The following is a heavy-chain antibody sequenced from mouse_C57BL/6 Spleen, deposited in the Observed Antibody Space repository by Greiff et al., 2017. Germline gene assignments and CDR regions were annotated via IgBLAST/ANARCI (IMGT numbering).Heavy chain of an antibody. CDR3: AREGAFDD. CDR1: GYTFTSYG. V-gene: IGHV1-58*01. J-gene: IGHJ2*01. CDR2: IYIGDGYT. Sequence: VQLQQSGAELVRPGSSVKMSCKTSGYTFTSYGINWVKQRPGQGLEWIGYIYIGDGYTEYNEKFQGKATLTSDTSSSTAYMQLRSQTSVDYSIYCCAREGAFDDWGQGTTLTVSS.